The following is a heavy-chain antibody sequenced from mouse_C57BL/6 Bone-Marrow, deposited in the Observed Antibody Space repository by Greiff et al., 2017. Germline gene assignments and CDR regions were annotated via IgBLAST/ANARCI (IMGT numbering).Heavy chain of an antibody. CDR2: IWTGGGT. CDR1: GFSLTSYA. Sequence: VKLMESGPGLVAPSQSLSITCTVSGFSLTSYAISWVRQPPGKGLEWLGVIWTGGGTNYTSALKSRLSISKDNSKSQVFLKMNSLQTDDTARYYCARKGYYGNHYYAMDYWGQGTSVTVSS. CDR3: ARKGYYGNHYYAMDY. D-gene: IGHD2-1*01. V-gene: IGHV2-9-1*01. J-gene: IGHJ4*01.